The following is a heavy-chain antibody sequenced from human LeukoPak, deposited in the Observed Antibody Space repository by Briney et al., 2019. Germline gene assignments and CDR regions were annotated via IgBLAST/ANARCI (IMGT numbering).Heavy chain of an antibody. Sequence: GGSLRLSCAASAFXFSSYWITWVRQAPGKGLEWVAIISHGGSKINYVDSVKGRFTVSRDNAKDSLYMQMNSLRAEDTAVYYCARAGSTGSVDYWGQGTLVTVSS. J-gene: IGHJ4*02. CDR2: ISHGGSKI. CDR1: AFXFSSYW. CDR3: ARAGSTGSVDY. V-gene: IGHV3-7*04. D-gene: IGHD6-19*01.